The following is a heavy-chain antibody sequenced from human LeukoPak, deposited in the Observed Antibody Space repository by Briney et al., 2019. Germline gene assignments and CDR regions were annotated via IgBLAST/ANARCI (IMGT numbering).Heavy chain of an antibody. Sequence: PGRSLRLSCAASGFTFSSYAMHWVRQAPGKGLEWVAVISYDGSNKYYADSVKGRFTISRDNSKNTLYLQMNSLRAEDTAVYYCVRIAAAGGPWGDYYYGMDVWGQGTTVTVSS. J-gene: IGHJ6*02. CDR1: GFTFSSYA. V-gene: IGHV3-30-3*01. CDR2: ISYDGSNK. D-gene: IGHD6-13*01. CDR3: VRIAAAGGPWGDYYYGMDV.